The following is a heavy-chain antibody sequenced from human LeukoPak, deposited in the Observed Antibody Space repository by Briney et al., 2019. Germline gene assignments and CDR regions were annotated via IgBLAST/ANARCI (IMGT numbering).Heavy chain of an antibody. V-gene: IGHV4-31*03. Sequence: SETLSLTCTVSGGSISRGGYYWNWFRQHPGKGLEWIGCIYFSGSTYYNPSLKSRVTISLDTSKNQFSLNLTSVTAADTAVYHCARGLDPIPCDYWGQGTLVTVSS. CDR1: GGSISRGGYY. CDR2: IYFSGST. D-gene: IGHD3-16*01. J-gene: IGHJ4*02. CDR3: ARGLDPIPCDY.